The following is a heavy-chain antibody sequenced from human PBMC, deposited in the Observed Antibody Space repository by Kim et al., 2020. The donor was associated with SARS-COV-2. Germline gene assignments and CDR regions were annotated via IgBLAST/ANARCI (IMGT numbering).Heavy chain of an antibody. CDR3: ARASEDYYDSSGPLDY. Sequence: SETLSLTCAVYGGSFSGYYWSWIRQPPGKGLEWIGEINHSGSTNYNPSLKSRVTISVDTSKNQFSLKLSSVTAADTAVYYCARASEDYYDSSGPLDYWGQGTLVTVSS. D-gene: IGHD3-22*01. CDR2: INHSGST. J-gene: IGHJ4*02. CDR1: GGSFSGYY. V-gene: IGHV4-34*01.